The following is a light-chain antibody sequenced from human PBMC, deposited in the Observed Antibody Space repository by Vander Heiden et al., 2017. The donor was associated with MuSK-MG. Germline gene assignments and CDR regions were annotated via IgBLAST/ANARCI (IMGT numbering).Light chain of an antibody. CDR3: LHDENLAFT. CDR2: RAS. CDR1: QNISNY. J-gene: IGKJ4*01. V-gene: IGKV1-33*01. Sequence: IHMTYSLSSLSASVGDSDTLTFQASQNISNYLTWYQQKPVVAPKLLIYRASNRETGVPSRFRGSGSGTDFTFTIRSLQPEDVATYYCLHDENLAFTFGRGTKVXIK.